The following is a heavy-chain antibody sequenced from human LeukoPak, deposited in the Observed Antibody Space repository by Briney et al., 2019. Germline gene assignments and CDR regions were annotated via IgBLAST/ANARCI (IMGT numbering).Heavy chain of an antibody. V-gene: IGHV4-39*01. CDR3: ARMGENGGYTTTFDY. CDR2: IYYSGST. CDR1: GGSISSSSYY. D-gene: IGHD4-23*01. J-gene: IGHJ4*02. Sequence: PSETLSLTRTVSGGSISSSSYYWGWIRQPPGTGLEWIGSIYYSGSTYYNPSLKSRVTISVDTSKNQFSLKLSSVTAADTAVYYCARMGENGGYTTTFDYWGQGTLVTVSS.